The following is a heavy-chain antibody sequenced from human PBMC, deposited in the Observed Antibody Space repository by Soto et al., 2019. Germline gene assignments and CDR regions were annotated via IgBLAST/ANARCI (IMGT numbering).Heavy chain of an antibody. V-gene: IGHV6-1*01. CDR1: GDSVSSNSAA. CDR3: ARDALYSSSWYANWFDP. D-gene: IGHD6-13*01. Sequence: SQTLSLTCAISGDSVSSNSAAWNWIRQSPSRGLEWLGRTYYRSKWYNDYAVSVKSRITINPDTSKKQFSLQLNSVTPEDTAVYYCARDALYSSSWYANWFDPWGQGTLVTASS. CDR2: TYYRSKWYN. J-gene: IGHJ5*02.